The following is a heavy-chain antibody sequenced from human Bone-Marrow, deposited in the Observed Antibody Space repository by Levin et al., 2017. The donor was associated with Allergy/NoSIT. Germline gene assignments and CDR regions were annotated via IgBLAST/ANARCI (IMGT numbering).Heavy chain of an antibody. J-gene: IGHJ6*02. CDR2: IHWNDDK. CDR3: AHSIVVVVPAATQLLCMDV. CDR1: GFSLSTTSNGVG. D-gene: IGHD2-2*01. Sequence: TLSLTCTFSGFSLSTTSNGVGVGWIRQPPGKALEWLALIHWNDDKRYSPSLKSRLTITKDTSKNQVVLTMTNMDPVDTATYYCAHSIVVVVPAATQLLCMDVWGQGTTVTVSS. V-gene: IGHV2-5*01.